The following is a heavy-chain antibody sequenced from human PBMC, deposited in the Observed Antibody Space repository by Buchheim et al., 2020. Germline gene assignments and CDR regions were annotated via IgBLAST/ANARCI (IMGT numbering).Heavy chain of an antibody. Sequence: EVQLLESGGGLVQPGGSLRLSCAASGFTFSSYAMSWVRQAPGKGLEWVSAISGSGGSTYYADSVKGRFTISRDNVKNSLYLQMNSLRAEDTAVYYCVRDFSPNCGTRCYLTFDNWGQGTL. CDR1: GFTFSSYA. J-gene: IGHJ4*02. CDR3: VRDFSPNCGTRCYLTFDN. V-gene: IGHV3-23*01. D-gene: IGHD2-2*01. CDR2: ISGSGGST.